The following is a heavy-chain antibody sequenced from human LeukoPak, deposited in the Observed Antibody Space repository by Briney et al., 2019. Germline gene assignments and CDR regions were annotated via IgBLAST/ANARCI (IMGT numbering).Heavy chain of an antibody. CDR1: GLTFSNYE. V-gene: IGHV3-48*03. CDR2: FSSSGGTK. J-gene: IGHJ4*02. CDR3: AHAYFGSGSYYNGRAVFAFDY. D-gene: IGHD3-10*01. Sequence: AGGSLRLSCAASGLTFSNYEMNWVRQAPGKGLEWISYFSSSGGTKYYADSVKGRFTISRDNAMNSLYLQMNSLRAEDTAVYYCAHAYFGSGSYYNGRAVFAFDYWGQGTLVSVSS.